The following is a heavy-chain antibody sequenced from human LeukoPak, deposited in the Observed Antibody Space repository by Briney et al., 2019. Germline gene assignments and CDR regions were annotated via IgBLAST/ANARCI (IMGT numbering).Heavy chain of an antibody. D-gene: IGHD6-13*01. J-gene: IGHJ5*02. V-gene: IGHV4-34*01. CDR2: INHSGST. Sequence: PSETLSLTCAVYGGSFSGYYWSWIRQPPGKGLEWIGEINHSGSTNYNPSLKSRVTISVDTSKNQFSLKLSSVTAADTAVYYCARHPSYSSSWLEAWFDPWGQGTLVTVSS. CDR3: ARHPSYSSSWLEAWFDP. CDR1: GGSFSGYY.